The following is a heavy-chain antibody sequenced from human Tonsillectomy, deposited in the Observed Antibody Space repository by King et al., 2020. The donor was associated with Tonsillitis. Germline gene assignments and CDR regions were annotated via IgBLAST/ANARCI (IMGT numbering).Heavy chain of an antibody. D-gene: IGHD3-22*01. J-gene: IGHJ6*03. CDR2: IKSKTDGGTT. Sequence: QLVQSGGGLVKPGGSLRLSCAASGFTFSNAWMSWVRQAPGKGREWVGRIKSKTDGGTTDYAAPVKGRFTISRDDSKNTLYLQMNSLKTEDTAVYYCTTDSQDYYDSSGYYYYYYMDVWGKGTTVTVSS. CDR1: GFTFSNAW. V-gene: IGHV3-15*01. CDR3: TTDSQDYYDSSGYYYYYYMDV.